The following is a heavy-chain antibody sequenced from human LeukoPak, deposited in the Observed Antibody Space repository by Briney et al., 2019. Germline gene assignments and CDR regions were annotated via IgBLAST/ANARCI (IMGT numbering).Heavy chain of an antibody. V-gene: IGHV1-2*02. CDR3: ATGINYNSGWYGSFDS. CDR1: GYTFTGYY. J-gene: IGHJ4*02. CDR2: INPNSGGT. Sequence: VASVKVSCKASGYTFTGYYMHWVRQAPGQGLEWMGWINPNSGGTNYPQQFEGRITMTRDTSISTAYMELTRLRFDDTAVYYCATGINYNSGWYGSFDSWGQGSLVTVSS. D-gene: IGHD6-19*01.